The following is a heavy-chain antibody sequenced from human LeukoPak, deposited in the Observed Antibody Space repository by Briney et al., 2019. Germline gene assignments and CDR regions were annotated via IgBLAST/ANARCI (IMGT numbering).Heavy chain of an antibody. CDR1: GGSLSSSSYY. CDR3: ARFVGY. J-gene: IGHJ4*02. Sequence: SETLSLTCTGCGGSLSSSSYYRRWLRQPPGKGLEWIGSIYYSGSHYYNPSLKSRVTISVDTSTNQFSLKLSSVTAADTAVYYCARFVGYWGQGTLVTVSS. CDR2: IYYSGSH. V-gene: IGHV4-39*07.